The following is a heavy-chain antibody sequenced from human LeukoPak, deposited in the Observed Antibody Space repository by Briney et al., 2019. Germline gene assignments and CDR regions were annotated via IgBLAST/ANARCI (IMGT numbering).Heavy chain of an antibody. CDR2: ISGSGSNT. CDR3: ARAHYDFWSGYYFDY. J-gene: IGHJ4*02. Sequence: SGGSLRLSCAASGFTFSSNAMSWVRQAPGKGLEWVSGISGSGSNTYYADSVKGRFTISRDNSKNTLYLQMNSLRAEDTAVYYCARAHYDFWSGYYFDYWGQGTLVTVSP. CDR1: GFTFSSNA. D-gene: IGHD3-3*01. V-gene: IGHV3-23*01.